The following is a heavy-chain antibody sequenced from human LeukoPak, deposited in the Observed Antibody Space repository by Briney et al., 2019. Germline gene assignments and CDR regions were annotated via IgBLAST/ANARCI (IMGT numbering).Heavy chain of an antibody. CDR3: ARDRRDGYKFYYNYYGLDV. V-gene: IGHV4-59*01. J-gene: IGHJ6*02. Sequence: PSETLSLTCTVSGGSISTYYWSWIRQPPGKGLEWIGYISYSGSTNYNPSLKSRVTISVDTSKNQFSLKLSSVTAADTAVYYCARDRRDGYKFYYNYYGLDVWDQGTTVTVSS. D-gene: IGHD5-24*01. CDR2: ISYSGST. CDR1: GGSISTYY.